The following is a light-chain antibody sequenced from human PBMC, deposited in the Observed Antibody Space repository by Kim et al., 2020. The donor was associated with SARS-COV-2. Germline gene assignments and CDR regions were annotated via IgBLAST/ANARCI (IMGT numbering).Light chain of an antibody. CDR1: QRVGSN. J-gene: IGKJ1*01. Sequence: VTPGKRATRSCRASQRVGSNVDWYQQKPGQAPRLLIYGASTRATDIPARFSGSGSGTEFTLIISSLQSEDLADYFCQQYDDWPPWTCGQGTKVEI. CDR3: QQYDDWPPWT. V-gene: IGKV3-15*01. CDR2: GAS.